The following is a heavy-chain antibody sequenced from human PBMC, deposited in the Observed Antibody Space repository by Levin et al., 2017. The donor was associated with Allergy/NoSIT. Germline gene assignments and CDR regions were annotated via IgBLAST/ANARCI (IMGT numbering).Heavy chain of an antibody. CDR2: ISGDNGNI. CDR3: ARASGHDY. CDR1: GYRFTSYG. V-gene: IGHV1-18*01. J-gene: IGHJ4*02. Sequence: PLASVKVSCKGSGYRFTSYGISWVRQAPGRGLEWMGWISGDNGNIDYAQKFKGRVTMTTDPSTSTIYMELRSLRSDDTAVYYCARASGHDYWGQGTLVTVSS. D-gene: IGHD6-19*01.